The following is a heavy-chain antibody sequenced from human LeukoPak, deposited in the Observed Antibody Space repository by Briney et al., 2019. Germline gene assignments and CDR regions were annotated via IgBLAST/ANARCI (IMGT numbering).Heavy chain of an antibody. Sequence: SETLSLTCTVSGGSISSYYWSWIRPPPGKGLEWIGYIYYSGSTNYNPSLKSRVTISADTSKNQFSLKLSSVTAADTAVYYCAREGCSSTSCYAGAAFDIWGQGTMVTVSS. CDR1: GGSISSYY. J-gene: IGHJ3*02. CDR3: AREGCSSTSCYAGAAFDI. D-gene: IGHD2-2*01. V-gene: IGHV4-59*01. CDR2: IYYSGST.